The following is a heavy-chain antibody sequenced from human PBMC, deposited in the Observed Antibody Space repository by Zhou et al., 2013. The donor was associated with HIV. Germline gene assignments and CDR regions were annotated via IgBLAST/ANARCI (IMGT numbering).Heavy chain of an antibody. V-gene: IGHV1-46*02. CDR2: VVPTGGST. CDR1: GYAFNSYY. D-gene: IGHD3-10*01. CDR3: ARDSMVRGVIPSKTYNWFDP. J-gene: IGHJ5*02. Sequence: QVQLVQSGAEVKKSGASVNISCKASGYAFNSYYMHWVRQAPGQGLEWMGVVVPTGGSTTYAEKFQGRVVMTRDTSTSTVYLEVSSLRSEDTAVYYCARDSMVRGVIPSKTYNWFDPWGQGTLVTVSS.